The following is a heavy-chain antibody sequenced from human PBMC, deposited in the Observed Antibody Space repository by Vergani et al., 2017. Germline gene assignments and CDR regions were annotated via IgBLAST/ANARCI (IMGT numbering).Heavy chain of an antibody. V-gene: IGHV3-30*02. D-gene: IGHD6-19*01. CDR1: GFTFSSYG. J-gene: IGHJ6*02. CDR2: IRYDGSNK. Sequence: QGQLVESGGGVVQPGGSLRLSCAASGFTFSSYGMHWVRQAPGKGLEWVAFIRYDGSNKYYADSVKGRFTISRDNSKNTLYLQMNSLRAEDTAVYYCAKDLGGSGWYFSVHYYYGMDVWGQGTTVTVSS. CDR3: AKDLGGSGWYFSVHYYYGMDV.